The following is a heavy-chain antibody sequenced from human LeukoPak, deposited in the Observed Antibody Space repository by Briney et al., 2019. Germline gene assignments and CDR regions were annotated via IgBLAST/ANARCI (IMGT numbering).Heavy chain of an antibody. CDR3: ARVGGMTTINNAAFDI. CDR2: IYHSGST. Sequence: NPSETLSLTCSVSGGSINIDYCNWIRQPPGKGLEWIGYIYHSGSTNYNPSLKSRVTISIDKSKKQFSLKLISVTAADTAIYYCARVGGMTTINNAAFDIWGQGTMVTVSS. D-gene: IGHD5-24*01. J-gene: IGHJ3*02. V-gene: IGHV4-59*01. CDR1: GGSINIDY.